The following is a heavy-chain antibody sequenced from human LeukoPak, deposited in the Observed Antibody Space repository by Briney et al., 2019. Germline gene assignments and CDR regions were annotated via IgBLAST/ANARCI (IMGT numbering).Heavy chain of an antibody. CDR3: AKAYYYDSSGYYQFDY. J-gene: IGHJ4*02. D-gene: IGHD3-22*01. Sequence: PGRSLRLSCAASGFTFSSYGMHWVRQAPGKGLEWVAVIWYDGSNKYYADSVKGRFTISRDNSKNTLYLQMNSLRAEDTAVYYCAKAYYYDSSGYYQFDYWGQGTLVTVYS. CDR1: GFTFSSYG. V-gene: IGHV3-33*06. CDR2: IWYDGSNK.